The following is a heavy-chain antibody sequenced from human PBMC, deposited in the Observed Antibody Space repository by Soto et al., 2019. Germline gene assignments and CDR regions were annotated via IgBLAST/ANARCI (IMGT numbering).Heavy chain of an antibody. CDR2: IWYDGSNK. V-gene: IGHV3-33*01. CDR1: GFTFSSYG. D-gene: IGHD3-3*01. Sequence: GGSLRLSCAASGFTFSSYGMHWVRQAPGKGLEWVAVIWYDGSNKYYADSVKGRFTISRDNSKNTLYLQMNSLRAEDTAVYYCARDKTYYDFWSGYDYYYYGMDVWGQGTTVTVSS. CDR3: ARDKTYYDFWSGYDYYYYGMDV. J-gene: IGHJ6*02.